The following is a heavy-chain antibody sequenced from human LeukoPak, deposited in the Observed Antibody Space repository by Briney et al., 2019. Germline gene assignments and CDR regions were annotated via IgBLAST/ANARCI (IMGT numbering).Heavy chain of an antibody. CDR3: ARSMVRGVIRNAFDI. CDR2: ISGSGGST. V-gene: IGHV3-23*01. D-gene: IGHD3-10*01. Sequence: GGSLRLSCAASGFTFSSYAMSWVRQAPGKGLEWVSAISGSGGSTYYADSVKGRFTISRDNAKNSLYLQMNSLRAEDTALYYCARSMVRGVIRNAFDIWGQGTMVTVSS. CDR1: GFTFSSYA. J-gene: IGHJ3*02.